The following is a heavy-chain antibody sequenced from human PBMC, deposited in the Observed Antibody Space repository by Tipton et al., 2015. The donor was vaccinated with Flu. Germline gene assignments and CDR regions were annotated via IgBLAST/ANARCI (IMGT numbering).Heavy chain of an antibody. J-gene: IGHJ6*03. D-gene: IGHD2/OR15-2a*01. V-gene: IGHV3-48*04. CDR1: GFTFSSYS. Sequence: SLRLSCAASGFTFSSYSMNWVRQAPGKGLEWVSYISSSSSTIYYADSVKGRFTISRDNAKNSLYLQMNSLRAEDTAVYYCARGRFLYPDGGYYYYYYYMDVWGKGTTVTVSS. CDR3: ARGRFLYPDGGYYYYYYYMDV. CDR2: ISSSSSTI.